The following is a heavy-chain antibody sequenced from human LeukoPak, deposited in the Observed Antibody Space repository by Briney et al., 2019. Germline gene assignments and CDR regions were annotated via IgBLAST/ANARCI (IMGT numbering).Heavy chain of an antibody. CDR1: GFTFSSYG. Sequence: GTSLRLSCAASGFTFSSYGMHWVRQAPGKGLEWVAVIWYDGSEKYYADSVKGRFTIARDNSKNTLYLQMNSLRAEDTAVYYCARDSASSGGQAFDSWGQGTLVTVSS. CDR3: ARDSASSGGQAFDS. V-gene: IGHV3-33*01. CDR2: IWYDGSEK. J-gene: IGHJ4*02. D-gene: IGHD3-10*01.